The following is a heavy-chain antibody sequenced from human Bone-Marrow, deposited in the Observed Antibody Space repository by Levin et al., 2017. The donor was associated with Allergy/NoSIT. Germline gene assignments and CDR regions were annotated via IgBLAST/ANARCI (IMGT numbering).Heavy chain of an antibody. V-gene: IGHV3-30*18. CDR3: AKEGCSGGICYGFDY. D-gene: IGHD2-15*01. CDR2: IAYDGSNI. J-gene: IGHJ4*02. CDR1: GFTFSSYG. Sequence: HPGGSLRLSCAASGFTFSSYGMHWVRQAPGKGLEWVAVIAYDGSNIYYVDSVKGRFTVSRDNARDTLYLHMNSLRPEDTARYYCAKEGCSGGICYGFDYWGQGTLVTVSS.